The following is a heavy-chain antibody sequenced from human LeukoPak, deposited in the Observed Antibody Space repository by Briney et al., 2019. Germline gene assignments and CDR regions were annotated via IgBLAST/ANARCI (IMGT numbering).Heavy chain of an antibody. D-gene: IGHD3-22*01. Sequence: PSETLSLTCTVSGGSISSGGYYWSWIRQHPGKGLEWNGYIYYSGSTYYNPSLKSRVTISVDTSKNQFSLKLSSVTAADTAVYYCARDIGYYYDSSGYRYNWFDPWGQGTLVTVSS. CDR1: GGSISSGGYY. J-gene: IGHJ5*02. V-gene: IGHV4-31*03. CDR2: IYYSGST. CDR3: ARDIGYYYDSSGYRYNWFDP.